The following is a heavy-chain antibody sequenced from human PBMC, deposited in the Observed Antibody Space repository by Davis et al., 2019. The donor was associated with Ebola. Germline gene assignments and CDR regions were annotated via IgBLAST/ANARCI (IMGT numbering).Heavy chain of an antibody. D-gene: IGHD3-10*01. V-gene: IGHV3-11*01. J-gene: IGHJ6*02. CDR3: ARWFRGSRVYYGMDV. CDR1: GFTFSGYY. Sequence: GESLKISCAASGFTFSGYYMSWIRQAPGKGLEWVSYISSSGSTIYYADSVKGRFTISRDNAKNSLYLQMNSLRAEDTAVYYCARWFRGSRVYYGMDVWGQGTTVTVSS. CDR2: ISSSGSTI.